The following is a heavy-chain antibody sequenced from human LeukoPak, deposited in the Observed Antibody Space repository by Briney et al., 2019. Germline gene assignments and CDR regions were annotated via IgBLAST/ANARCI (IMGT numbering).Heavy chain of an antibody. CDR1: GGTSSSYY. CDR2: IYYSGST. V-gene: IGHV4-59*01. J-gene: IGHJ4*02. Sequence: SETLSPTCTVSGGTSSSYYWNWIRQPPGKGLEWIGYIYYSGSTNYNPSLKSRVTISVDTSKNQFSLKLSSVTAADTAVYYCARGADSSGYYSILYCDYWGQGTLVTVSS. D-gene: IGHD3-22*01. CDR3: ARGADSSGYYSILYCDY.